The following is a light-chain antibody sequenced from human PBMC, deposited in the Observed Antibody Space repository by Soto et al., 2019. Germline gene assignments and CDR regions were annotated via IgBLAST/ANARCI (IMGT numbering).Light chain of an antibody. CDR3: QQYNSHSSYS. CDR1: QSISSW. CDR2: KAS. V-gene: IGKV1-5*03. J-gene: IGKJ2*01. Sequence: DIQMTQSPSTLYASVGDRVTITCRASQSISSWLAWYQQKPGKAPKLLIYKASSLGSGVLSRFSGSGSGTELTLTISGLQAEEFAIYYCQQYNSHSSYSFGQGTKLEIK.